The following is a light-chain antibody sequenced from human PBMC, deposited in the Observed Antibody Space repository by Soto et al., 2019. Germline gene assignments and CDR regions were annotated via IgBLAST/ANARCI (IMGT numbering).Light chain of an antibody. J-gene: IGKJ1*01. Sequence: DIQMTQSPSTLSASVGDRVTITCRASQSISSWLAWYQQKPGKAPKLLIYDASSLESGVPSRFSISGSGTEFTLTISSLQSDDFATYYSQQYNSYSTTVGQGTKVEIK. CDR2: DAS. V-gene: IGKV1-5*01. CDR1: QSISSW. CDR3: QQYNSYSTT.